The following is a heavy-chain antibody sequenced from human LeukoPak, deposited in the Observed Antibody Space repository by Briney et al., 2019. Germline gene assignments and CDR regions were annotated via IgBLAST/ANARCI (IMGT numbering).Heavy chain of an antibody. J-gene: IGHJ5*02. CDR2: IRYDGSNK. CDR1: GFTFSSYA. V-gene: IGHV3-30*02. D-gene: IGHD2-2*02. CDR3: ANPVPAAIYGFDP. Sequence: TGGSLRPSCAASGFTFSSYAMHWVRQAPAKGLEGVAFIRYDGSNKYYADSVKGRFTISRDNSKNTLYLQMNSLRAEDTAVYYCANPVPAAIYGFDPWGQGTLVTVSS.